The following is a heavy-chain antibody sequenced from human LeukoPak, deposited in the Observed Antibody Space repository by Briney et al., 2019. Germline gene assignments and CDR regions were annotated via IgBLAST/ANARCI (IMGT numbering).Heavy chain of an antibody. CDR1: GGTFSNYA. CDR3: GRTRFSNIGVELRDYYYYYMDV. Sequence: ASVKVSCKASGGTFSNYAISWVRQAPGQGLEWMGGIIPFIDTANYAQKLQGRVTITADESTSTAYMELSSLRSEDTAVYYCGRTRFSNIGVELRDYYYYYMDVWGKGTTVTVSS. CDR2: IIPFIDTA. D-gene: IGHD1-7*01. J-gene: IGHJ6*03. V-gene: IGHV1-69*01.